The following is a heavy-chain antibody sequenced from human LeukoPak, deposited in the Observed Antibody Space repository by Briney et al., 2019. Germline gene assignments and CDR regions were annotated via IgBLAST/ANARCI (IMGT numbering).Heavy chain of an antibody. CDR1: RYSISSGYY. CDR3: ARVIREPEEMATPDY. V-gene: IGHV4-38-2*02. CDR2: IYHSGST. J-gene: IGHJ4*02. Sequence: PSETLSLTCNVSRYSISSGYYWGWIRQPPGKGLEWIGNIYHSGSTYYNPSLKSRVTIPVDTSKNQFSLKLSSVTAADTAVCYCARVIREPEEMATPDYWGQGTLVTVSS. D-gene: IGHD5-24*01.